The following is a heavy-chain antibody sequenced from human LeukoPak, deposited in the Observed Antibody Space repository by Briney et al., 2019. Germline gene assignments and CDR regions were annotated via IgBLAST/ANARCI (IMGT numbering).Heavy chain of an antibody. Sequence: ASVKVSCKASGYTFTGYYMHWVRQAPGQGLEGMGWINPNSGGTNYAQKFQGRVTMTRDTSISTAYMELSRLRSDDTAVYYCAREAPSHCSGGSCFGSPIGYWGQGTLVTVSS. CDR1: GYTFTGYY. CDR3: AREAPSHCSGGSCFGSPIGY. CDR2: INPNSGGT. J-gene: IGHJ4*02. V-gene: IGHV1-2*02. D-gene: IGHD2-15*01.